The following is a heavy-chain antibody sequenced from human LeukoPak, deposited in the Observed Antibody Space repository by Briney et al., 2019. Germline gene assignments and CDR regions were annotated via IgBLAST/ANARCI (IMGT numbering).Heavy chain of an antibody. CDR2: IHYSGST. CDR3: ARGELLYDY. J-gene: IGHJ4*02. D-gene: IGHD2-15*01. V-gene: IGHV4-30-4*01. CDR1: GGSFSSHDYY. Sequence: SETLSLTCTVSGGSFSSHDYYCSWIRQPPGKCLGWIGYIHYSGSTFNNPSLKSRVTISVDTSKNQFSLKLNSVTAADTAVYYCARGELLYDYWGQGTLVTVSS.